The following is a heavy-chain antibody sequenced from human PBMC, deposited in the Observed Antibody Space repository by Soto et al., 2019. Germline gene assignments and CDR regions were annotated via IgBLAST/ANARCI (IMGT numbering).Heavy chain of an antibody. J-gene: IGHJ4*02. CDR1: GGTFSSYA. Sequence: QVQLVQSGAEVKKPGSSVKVSCKASGGTFSSYAISWGRQAPGQGLAWIGWIIPIFGTARYAQKFQGRLTITADEYMSTAYMELRRLRTEDTAVYYCARGSEGEYVSGNGCYTMAFEYGGQGTLVTVYS. CDR2: IIPIFGTA. V-gene: IGHV1-69*01. D-gene: IGHD2-2*02. CDR3: ARGSEGEYVSGNGCYTMAFEY.